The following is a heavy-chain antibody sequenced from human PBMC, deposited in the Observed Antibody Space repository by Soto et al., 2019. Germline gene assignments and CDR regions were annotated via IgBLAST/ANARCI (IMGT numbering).Heavy chain of an antibody. Sequence: EVQLLESGGGLVQPGGSLRLSCAASGFTFSSYAMSWVRQAPGKGLEWVSAISGSGGSTYYADSVKGRFTISRDNSKNTLYLQMNSLRAEDTAVYYCAKPRDFWSGYYTAVDYWGQGTLVTVSS. CDR3: AKPRDFWSGYYTAVDY. D-gene: IGHD3-3*01. CDR1: GFTFSSYA. J-gene: IGHJ4*02. V-gene: IGHV3-23*01. CDR2: ISGSGGST.